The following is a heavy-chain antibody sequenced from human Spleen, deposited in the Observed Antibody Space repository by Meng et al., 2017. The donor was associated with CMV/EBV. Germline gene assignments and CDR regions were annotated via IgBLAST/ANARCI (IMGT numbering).Heavy chain of an antibody. D-gene: IGHD2-21*01. Sequence: TIATYGLSWVRQAPGQGLEWMRWISSHGGDTNYAPKVQGRVTMTTDTSTNTAYMELRSLRSDDTAIYYCVREYCGGDCSFANFYFDNWGQGTLVTVSS. J-gene: IGHJ4*02. CDR1: TIATYG. V-gene: IGHV1-18*01. CDR2: ISSHGGDT. CDR3: VREYCGGDCSFANFYFDN.